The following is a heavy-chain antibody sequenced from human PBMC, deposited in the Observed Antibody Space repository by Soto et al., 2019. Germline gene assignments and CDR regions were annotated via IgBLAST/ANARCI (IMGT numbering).Heavy chain of an antibody. CDR1: GFIFSTYG. CDR3: ARAVGPFDY. V-gene: IGHV3-33*01. CDR2: IWYDGSNK. J-gene: IGHJ4*02. D-gene: IGHD1-26*01. Sequence: QVQLVESGGGVVQPGRSLRLSCAASGFIFSTYGMHWVRQAPGKGLEWVAVIWYDGSNKYYADSVRGRFTISRDNSKNTLFLHLNSLRVEDTAVYYCARAVGPFDYWGQGTLVIVSS.